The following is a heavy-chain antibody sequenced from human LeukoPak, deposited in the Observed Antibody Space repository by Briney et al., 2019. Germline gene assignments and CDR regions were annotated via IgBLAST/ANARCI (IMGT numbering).Heavy chain of an antibody. Sequence: AGGSLRLSCAASGFTFTNAWMSWVRQAPGKGLEWVGRIKSKTDGWTTDYAAPVKGRFTISRDDSKNTLYLQMNSLKTEDTAVYYCTTGPDFGGGDYWGQGTLVTVSS. CDR1: GFTFTNAW. D-gene: IGHD4-23*01. CDR3: TTGPDFGGGDY. V-gene: IGHV3-15*01. J-gene: IGHJ4*02. CDR2: IKSKTDGWTT.